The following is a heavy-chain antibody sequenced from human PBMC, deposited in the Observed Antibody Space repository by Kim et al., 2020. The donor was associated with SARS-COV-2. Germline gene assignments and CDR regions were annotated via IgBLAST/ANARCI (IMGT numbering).Heavy chain of an antibody. J-gene: IGHJ4*02. CDR3: ARDLGRTGYCSGGSCYGYFDY. CDR2: INSDGSST. V-gene: IGHV3-74*01. D-gene: IGHD2-15*01. Sequence: GGSLRLSCAASGFTFSSYWMHWVRQAPGKGLVWVSRINSDGSSTSYADSVKGRFTISRDNAKNTLYLQMNSLRAEDTAVYYCARDLGRTGYCSGGSCYGYFDYWGQGTLVTVSS. CDR1: GFTFSSYW.